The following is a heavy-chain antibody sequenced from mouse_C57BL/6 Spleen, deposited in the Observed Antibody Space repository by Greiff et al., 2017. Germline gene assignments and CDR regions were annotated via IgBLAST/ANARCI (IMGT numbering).Heavy chain of an antibody. CDR1: GYSFTSYY. J-gene: IGHJ2*01. V-gene: IGHV1-66*01. CDR2: IYPGSGNT. D-gene: IGHD1-1*01. Sequence: QVQLKQSGPELVKPGASVKISCKASGYSFTSYYIHWVKQRPGQGLEWIGWIYPGSGNTKYNEKFKGKATLTADTSSSTAYMQLSSLTSEDSAVYYCAMSTVVAPYFDYWGQGTTLTVSS. CDR3: AMSTVVAPYFDY.